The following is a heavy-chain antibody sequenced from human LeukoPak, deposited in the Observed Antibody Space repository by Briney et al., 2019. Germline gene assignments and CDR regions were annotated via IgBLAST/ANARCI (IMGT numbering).Heavy chain of an antibody. V-gene: IGHV3-21*01. CDR3: AREAGGPSSFDY. D-gene: IGHD6-6*01. Sequence: PGGSLRLSCAASGFTFSSYSMTWVRQAPGKGLEWVSSISSSSSYIYYADSVKGRFTISRDNAKNSLYLQMNSLRAEDTAVYYCAREAGGPSSFDYWGQGTLVTVSS. CDR1: GFTFSSYS. CDR2: ISSSSSYI. J-gene: IGHJ4*02.